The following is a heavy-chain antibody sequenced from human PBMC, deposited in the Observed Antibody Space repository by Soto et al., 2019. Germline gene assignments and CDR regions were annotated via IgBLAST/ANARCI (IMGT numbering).Heavy chain of an antibody. CDR3: AKIYKRSSWNYGY. D-gene: IGHD6-13*01. V-gene: IGHV3-23*01. CDR1: GFPFGTFG. CDR2: LTGSGSTT. J-gene: IGHJ4*02. Sequence: GGSLRLSCAASGFPFGTFGMSWVRQPPGKGLEWVSSLTGSGSTTYYAESVKGRFTIFKDKPKNTLYLEMSSLRADDTAMYYCAKIYKRSSWNYGYWGRGTLVTVSS.